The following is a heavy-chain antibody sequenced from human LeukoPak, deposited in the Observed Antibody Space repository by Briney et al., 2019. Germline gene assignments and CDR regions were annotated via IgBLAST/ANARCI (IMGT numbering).Heavy chain of an antibody. Sequence: SETLSLTCTVSGDSISNFYWSWIRQPAGKGLEWIGRIYTSGSTNYNPSLKSRVTMSVDTSKNQFSLKLSSVTAADTAVYYCAGGYSSGWQNWFDPWGQGTLVTVSS. CDR2: IYTSGST. CDR3: AGGYSSGWQNWFDP. CDR1: GDSISNFY. D-gene: IGHD6-19*01. J-gene: IGHJ5*02. V-gene: IGHV4-4*07.